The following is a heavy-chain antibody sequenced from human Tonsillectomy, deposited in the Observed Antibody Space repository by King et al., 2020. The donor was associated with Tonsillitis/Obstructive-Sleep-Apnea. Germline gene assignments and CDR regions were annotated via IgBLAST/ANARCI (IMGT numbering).Heavy chain of an antibody. D-gene: IGHD6-13*01. CDR1: GYTFTSYY. CDR2: INPSGGST. CDR3: ARGGIAAAVSFYYYYYYMDV. J-gene: IGHJ6*03. Sequence: QLVQSGAEVRKPGASVKVSCNASGYTFTSYYMHWVRQAPGQGLEWMGIINPSGGSTSYPQKFQGRVTMTRDTSTSTVFMELSSLRSEDTAVYYVARGGIAAAVSFYYYYYYMDVWGKGTTVTVSS. V-gene: IGHV1-46*01.